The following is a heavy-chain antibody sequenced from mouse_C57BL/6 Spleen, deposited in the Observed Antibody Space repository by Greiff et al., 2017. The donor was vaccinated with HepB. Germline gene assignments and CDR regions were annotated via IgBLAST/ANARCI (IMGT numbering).Heavy chain of an antibody. Sequence: VHVKQSGAELVRPGASVKLSCTASGFNIKDDYMHWVKQRPEQGLEWIGWIDPENGDTEYASKFQGKATITADTSSNTAYLQLSSLTSEDTAVYYCTFYDYDVGDYWGQGTSVTVSS. V-gene: IGHV14-4*01. CDR1: GFNIKDDY. D-gene: IGHD2-4*01. J-gene: IGHJ4*01. CDR3: TFYDYDVGDY. CDR2: IDPENGDT.